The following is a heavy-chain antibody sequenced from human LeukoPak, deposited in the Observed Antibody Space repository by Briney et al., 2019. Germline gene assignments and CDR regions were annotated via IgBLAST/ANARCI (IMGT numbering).Heavy chain of an antibody. Sequence: ASVTVSCTASGYTFTSYGISWVRQAPGQGLKWMGWISTYNGNTNYAQKLQGRVTMTTDTSTSTAYMELRSLRSDDTAVYYCARWVEMATISNYWGQGSLVTVSS. CDR2: ISTYNGNT. CDR1: GYTFTSYG. CDR3: ARWVEMATISNY. V-gene: IGHV1-18*01. D-gene: IGHD5-24*01. J-gene: IGHJ4*02.